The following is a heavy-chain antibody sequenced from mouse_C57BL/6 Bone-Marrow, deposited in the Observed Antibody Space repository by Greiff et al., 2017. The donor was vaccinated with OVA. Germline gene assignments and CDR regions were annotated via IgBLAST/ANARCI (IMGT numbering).Heavy chain of an antibody. J-gene: IGHJ3*01. V-gene: IGHV5-9-1*02. CDR1: GFTFSSYA. Sequence: EVNVVESGEGLVKPGGSLKLSCAASGFTFSSYAMSWVRQTPEKRLEWVAYISSGGDYIYYADTVKGRFTISRDNARNTLYLQMSSLKSEDTAMYYCTREGVITTVSPFAYWGQGTLVTVSA. CDR2: ISSGGDYI. D-gene: IGHD1-1*01. CDR3: TREGVITTVSPFAY.